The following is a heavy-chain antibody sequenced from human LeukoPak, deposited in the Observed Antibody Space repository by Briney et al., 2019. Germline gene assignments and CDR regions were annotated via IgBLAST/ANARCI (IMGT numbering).Heavy chain of an antibody. CDR2: IWYDGSNK. Sequence: GGSLRLSCAASGFTFSSYGMHWVRQAPGKGLEWVAAIWYDGSNKYYADSVKGRLTISRDNSKNMLYLQMNSLRAEDTAVYYCARESGSYYCDYWGQGTLVTVSS. V-gene: IGHV3-33*01. J-gene: IGHJ4*02. CDR3: ARESGSYYCDY. D-gene: IGHD1-26*01. CDR1: GFTFSSYG.